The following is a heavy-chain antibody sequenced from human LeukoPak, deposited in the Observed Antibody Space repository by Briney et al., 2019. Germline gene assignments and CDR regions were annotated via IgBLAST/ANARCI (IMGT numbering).Heavy chain of an antibody. V-gene: IGHV3-7*01. J-gene: IGHJ4*02. CDR3: ARPRGCGSSRCNNFDY. CDR1: GFTFSSYG. D-gene: IGHD2-2*01. CDR2: MNEYGSEI. Sequence: GGTLRLSCAASGFTFSSYGMSWVRQAPGKGLEWVAKMNEYGSEIFYVDSVKGRFTISRDSGKNSLYLQMDRLRAEDTAVYYCARPRGCGSSRCNNFDYWGQGTLVTVSS.